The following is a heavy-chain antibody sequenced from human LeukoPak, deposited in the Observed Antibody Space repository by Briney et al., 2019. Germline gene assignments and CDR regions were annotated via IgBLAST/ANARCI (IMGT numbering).Heavy chain of an antibody. D-gene: IGHD7-27*01. Sequence: KSSETLSLTCTVSGGSISTYYWSWIRQPPGKGLEWIGEINHSGSTNYNPSLKSRVTISVDTSKNQFSLKLSSVTAADTAVYYCARSVWGFDYWGQGTLVTVSS. CDR2: INHSGST. CDR3: ARSVWGFDY. V-gene: IGHV4-34*01. CDR1: GGSISTYY. J-gene: IGHJ4*02.